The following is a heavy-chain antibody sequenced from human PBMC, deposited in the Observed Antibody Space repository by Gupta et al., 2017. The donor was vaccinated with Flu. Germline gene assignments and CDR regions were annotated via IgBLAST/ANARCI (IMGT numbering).Heavy chain of an antibody. J-gene: IGHJ6*02. Sequence: SASGANTYYAVSVEGRFTILRDNSTNTLYLQMISLRDDDTAVYSCSKAHGLSHSYPGLYVWGQGTQVTVSS. D-gene: IGHD5-18*01. V-gene: IGHV3-23*01. CDR3: SKAHGLSHSYPGLYV. CDR2: SASGANT.